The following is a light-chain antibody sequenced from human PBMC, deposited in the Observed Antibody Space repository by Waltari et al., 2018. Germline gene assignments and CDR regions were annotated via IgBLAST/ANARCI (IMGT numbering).Light chain of an antibody. V-gene: IGLV2-11*01. CDR2: DVN. CDR3: SSYAGSYTLL. CDR1: SSDVGGYNY. Sequence: QSALTQPRSVSGSPGQSVTISCTGTSSDVGGYNYVAWYPHHPGKAPALMVFDVNKRPSGVPDRFSGSKSGNTASLTISGLRTEDEADYYCSSYAGSYTLLFGGGTKLTVL. J-gene: IGLJ2*01.